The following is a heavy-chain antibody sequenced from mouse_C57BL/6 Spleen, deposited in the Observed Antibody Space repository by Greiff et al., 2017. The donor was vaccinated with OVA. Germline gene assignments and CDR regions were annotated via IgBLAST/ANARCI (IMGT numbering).Heavy chain of an antibody. CDR3: ARSSTYYYGSVYYFDY. D-gene: IGHD1-1*01. Sequence: QVQLQQSGPELVKPGASVKISCKASGYAFSSSWMNWVKQRPGKGLEWIGRIYPGDGDTNYNGKFKGKATLTADKSSRTAYMQLSSLTSEDSAVYFCARSSTYYYGSVYYFDYWGQGTTLTVSS. CDR2: IYPGDGDT. J-gene: IGHJ2*01. V-gene: IGHV1-82*01. CDR1: GYAFSSSW.